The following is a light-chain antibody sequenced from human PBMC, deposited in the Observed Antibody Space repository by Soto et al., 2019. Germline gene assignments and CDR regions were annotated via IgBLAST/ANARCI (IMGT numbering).Light chain of an antibody. CDR1: QSISSW. CDR3: QQYNRYRT. J-gene: IGKJ1*01. Sequence: DIQMTQSPATLSASEGDRVTITCRASQSISSWLAWYQQKPGKAPKLLIYDASSLESGVPSRFSGSGSGTEFTLTISSLQHDDFATYYCQQYNRYRTFGQGTKVDIK. V-gene: IGKV1-5*01. CDR2: DAS.